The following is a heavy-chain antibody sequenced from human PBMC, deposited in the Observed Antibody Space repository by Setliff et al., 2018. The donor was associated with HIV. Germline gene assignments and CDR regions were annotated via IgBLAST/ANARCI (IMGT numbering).Heavy chain of an antibody. Sequence: SETLSLTCAVSGGSISSNKWWSWVRQPPGKGLEWIGEIYQSGHTNYSPPLESRVTISVDESKNQFSLKLSSVTAADTAVYYCARHDGMKAARRYNNDYMDVWGKGTTVTVS. CDR1: GGSISSNKW. D-gene: IGHD6-6*01. CDR3: ARHDGMKAARRYNNDYMDV. V-gene: IGHV4-4*02. CDR2: IYQSGHT. J-gene: IGHJ6*03.